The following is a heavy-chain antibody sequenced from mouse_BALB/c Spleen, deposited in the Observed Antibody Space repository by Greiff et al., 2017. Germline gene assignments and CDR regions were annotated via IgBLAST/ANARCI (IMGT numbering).Heavy chain of an antibody. CDR1: GFTFSSYG. CDR2: ISSGGSYT. J-gene: IGHJ4*01. V-gene: IGHV5-6*01. CDR3: ARRGTTDGYAMDY. Sequence: EVHLVESGGDLVKPGGSLKLSCAASGFTFSSYGMSWVRQTPDKRLEWVATISSGGSYTYYPDSVKGRFTISRDNAKNTLYLQMSSLKSEDTAMYYCARRGTTDGYAMDYWGQGTSVTVSS. D-gene: IGHD1-1*01.